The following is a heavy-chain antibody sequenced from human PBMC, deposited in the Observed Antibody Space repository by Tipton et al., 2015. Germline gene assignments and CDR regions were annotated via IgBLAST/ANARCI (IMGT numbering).Heavy chain of an antibody. Sequence: TLSLTCTVSGGSISSSSYYWGWIRQPPGKGLEWIGSIYYSGNTYYNPSLKSRDTISVDTSKNQFSLKLSSVTAADTAVYYCARPRPLGFFDYWGQGTLVIVSS. CDR3: ARPRPLGFFDY. CDR1: GGSISSSSYY. J-gene: IGHJ4*02. CDR2: IYYSGNT. V-gene: IGHV4-39*01.